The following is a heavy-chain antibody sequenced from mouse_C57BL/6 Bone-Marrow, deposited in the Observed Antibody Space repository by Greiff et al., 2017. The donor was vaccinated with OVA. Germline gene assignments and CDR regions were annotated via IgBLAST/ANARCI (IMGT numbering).Heavy chain of an antibody. Sequence: VHLVESGPGLVQPSQSLSITCTVSGFSLTSYGVHWVRQPPGKGLEWLGVIWSGGSTDYNAAFISRLSISKDNSKSQVFFKMNSLQADDTAIYYCAKERDYGSYYYAMDYWGQGTSVTVSS. CDR3: AKERDYGSYYYAMDY. J-gene: IGHJ4*01. V-gene: IGHV2-4*01. D-gene: IGHD1-1*01. CDR2: IWSGGST. CDR1: GFSLTSYG.